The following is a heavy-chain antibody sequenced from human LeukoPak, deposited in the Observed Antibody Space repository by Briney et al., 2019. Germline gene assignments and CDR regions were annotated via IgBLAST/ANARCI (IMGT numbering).Heavy chain of an antibody. V-gene: IGHV4-59*11. Sequence: LETLSPPCPVSGGAISNHYWGWVRAPPREGVGGVGGFYFSGSTNYNPSLKSRVTISVDTSKNQFSLKLSSVTAADTAVYYCARGEGYSSGWNYYYYYMDVWGKGTTVTVSS. CDR2: FYFSGST. CDR1: GGAISNHY. J-gene: IGHJ6*03. CDR3: ARGEGYSSGWNYYYYYMDV. D-gene: IGHD5-18*01.